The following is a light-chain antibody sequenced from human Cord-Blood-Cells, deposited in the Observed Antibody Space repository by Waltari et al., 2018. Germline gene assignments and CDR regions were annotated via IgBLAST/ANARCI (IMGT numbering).Light chain of an antibody. J-gene: IGKJ1*01. CDR2: AAS. CDR1: QSISSY. V-gene: IGKV1-39*01. Sequence: DIQMTQSPSSLSPSVGDRVTIPCRASQSISSYLNWYQQKPGKAPKLLIYAASSLQSGVPSRFSGSGSGTDFTLTISSLQPEDFATYYCQQSYSTPQTFGQGTKVEIK. CDR3: QQSYSTPQT.